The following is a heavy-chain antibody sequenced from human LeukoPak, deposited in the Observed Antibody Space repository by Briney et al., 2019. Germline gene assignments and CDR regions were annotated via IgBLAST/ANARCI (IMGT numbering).Heavy chain of an antibody. V-gene: IGHV3-21*01. D-gene: IGHD1-14*01. CDR3: ARDQLSRGGNSDAFDI. CDR1: GFTFRTYS. CDR2: ISSSSSYI. J-gene: IGHJ3*02. Sequence: GGSLRLSCAASGFTFRTYSMNWVRQAPGKGLEWVSSISSSSSYIYYADSVKGRFTISRDNAKNSLYLQMNSLRAEDTAVYYCARDQLSRGGNSDAFDIWGQGTMVTVSS.